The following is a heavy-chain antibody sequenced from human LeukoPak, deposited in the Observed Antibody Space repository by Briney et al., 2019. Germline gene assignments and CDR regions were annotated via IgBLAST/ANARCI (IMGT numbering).Heavy chain of an antibody. CDR1: GFTFSSYS. V-gene: IGHV3-21*04. Sequence: GGSLRLSCVASGFTFSSYSMNWVRQAPGKGLEWVSSISSSSSYIYYADSVKGRFTISRDNVKNSLYLQMSSLRAEDTAVYYCARVYYGSGSPRHFDYWGQGTLVTVSS. CDR2: ISSSSSYI. CDR3: ARVYYGSGSPRHFDY. J-gene: IGHJ4*02. D-gene: IGHD3-10*01.